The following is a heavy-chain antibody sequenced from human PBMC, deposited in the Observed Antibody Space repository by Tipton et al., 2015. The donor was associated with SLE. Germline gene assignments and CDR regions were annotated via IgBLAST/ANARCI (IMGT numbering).Heavy chain of an antibody. CDR1: GFTFSTYA. J-gene: IGHJ4*02. V-gene: IGHV3-23*01. Sequence: SLRLSCAASGFTFSTYAMTWVRQAPGKGLEWVSVISSYGGSTVYYADSVKGRFTISRDNSKNTLYLQMNSLRAEDTAVYYCASLPRLLSGLTNDYWGQGTLVTVSS. CDR3: ASLPRLLSGLTNDY. CDR2: ISSYGGSTV. D-gene: IGHD2-21*01.